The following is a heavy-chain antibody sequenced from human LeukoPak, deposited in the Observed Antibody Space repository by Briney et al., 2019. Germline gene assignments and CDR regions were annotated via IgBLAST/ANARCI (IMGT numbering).Heavy chain of an antibody. J-gene: IGHJ5*02. Sequence: ASVKVSCKASGYTFTSYGISWVRQAPGQGLEWMGWISAYNGNTNYAQKLQGRVTMTTDTSTSTAYMELRSLRSDDTAVYYCARGYCSTTRCYTGRDNWFDPWGQGTLVTVSS. CDR1: GYTFTSYG. D-gene: IGHD2-2*02. V-gene: IGHV1-18*01. CDR2: ISAYNGNT. CDR3: ARGYCSTTRCYTGRDNWFDP.